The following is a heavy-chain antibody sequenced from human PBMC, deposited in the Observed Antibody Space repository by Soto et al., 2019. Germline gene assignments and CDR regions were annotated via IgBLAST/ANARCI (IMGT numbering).Heavy chain of an antibody. D-gene: IGHD3-22*01. Sequence: QVQLVESGGGLVKPGGSLRLSCAASGFTFSDHYMSWIRQAPGKGLEWVSYISSSGDIIYYADSVQGRFTISRDNAKNSLYLQMNSLRAEDTAVYYCARDLGYYDSSGYFDYWGQGTLVTVSS. V-gene: IGHV3-11*01. J-gene: IGHJ4*02. CDR1: GFTFSDHY. CDR3: ARDLGYYDSSGYFDY. CDR2: ISSSGDII.